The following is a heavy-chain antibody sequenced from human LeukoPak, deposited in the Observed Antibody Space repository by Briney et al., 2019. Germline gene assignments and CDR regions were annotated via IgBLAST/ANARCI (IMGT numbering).Heavy chain of an antibody. CDR2: IYYSGST. D-gene: IGHD3-10*01. Sequence: SETLSLTCTVSVGSISSYYWSWIRQPPGKGLEWIGYIYYSGSTNSNPSLKSRVTISIDTSKNQFSLKLSSVTAADTDMYYCASHYGSGFDYWGQGTLVTVSS. CDR1: VGSISSYY. J-gene: IGHJ4*02. V-gene: IGHV4-59*01. CDR3: ASHYGSGFDY.